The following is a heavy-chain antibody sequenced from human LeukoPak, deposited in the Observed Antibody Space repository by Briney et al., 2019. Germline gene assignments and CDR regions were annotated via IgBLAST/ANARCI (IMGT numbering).Heavy chain of an antibody. V-gene: IGHV4-34*01. D-gene: IGHD6-19*01. Sequence: PSETPSLTCAVYGGSFSGYYWSWIRQPPGKGLEWIGEINHSGSTNYNPSLKSRVTISVDTSKNQFSPKLSSVTAADTAVYYCAAAMHSSGWYDYWGQGTLVTVSS. CDR2: INHSGST. CDR3: AAAMHSSGWYDY. J-gene: IGHJ4*02. CDR1: GGSFSGYY.